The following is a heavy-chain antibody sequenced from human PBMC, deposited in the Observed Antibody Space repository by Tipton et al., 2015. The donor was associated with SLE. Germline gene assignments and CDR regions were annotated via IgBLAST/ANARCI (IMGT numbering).Heavy chain of an antibody. Sequence: TLSLTCTVSGGSISSYYWSWIRQPPGKGLEWIGYIYYTGSANYNPSLKSRVTISVDTSKNQFSLKLSSVTAADTAVYYCARVARDGYKSGFDYWGPGTLVTVSS. D-gene: IGHD5-24*01. CDR2: IYYTGSA. CDR1: GGSISSYY. CDR3: ARVARDGYKSGFDY. J-gene: IGHJ4*02. V-gene: IGHV4-59*01.